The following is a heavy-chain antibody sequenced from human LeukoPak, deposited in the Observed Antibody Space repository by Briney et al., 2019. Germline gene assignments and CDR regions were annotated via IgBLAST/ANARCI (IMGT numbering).Heavy chain of an antibody. CDR1: GGSFSGYY. CDR3: ARGVVVAATLYYYYYMDV. Sequence: SETLSLTCAVYGGSFSGYYWSWIRQPPGKGLEWIGEINHSGSTNYNPSLKSRVTISVDTSNNQFSLKLSSVTAADTAVYYCARGVVVAATLYYYYYMDVWGKGTTVTVSS. V-gene: IGHV4-34*01. D-gene: IGHD2-15*01. J-gene: IGHJ6*03. CDR2: INHSGST.